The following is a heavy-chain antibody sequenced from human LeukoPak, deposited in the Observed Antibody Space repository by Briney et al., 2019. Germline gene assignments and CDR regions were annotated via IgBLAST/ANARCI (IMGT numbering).Heavy chain of an antibody. D-gene: IGHD3-3*01. Sequence: PGGSLRLSCAASGFTFSSYEMNWVRQAPGKGLEWVSYISSSGSTIYYADSVKGRFTISRDNAKNSLYLQMNSQRAEDTAVYYCARESEESGDYFDYWGQGTLVTVSS. J-gene: IGHJ4*02. V-gene: IGHV3-48*03. CDR1: GFTFSSYE. CDR3: ARESEESGDYFDY. CDR2: ISSSGSTI.